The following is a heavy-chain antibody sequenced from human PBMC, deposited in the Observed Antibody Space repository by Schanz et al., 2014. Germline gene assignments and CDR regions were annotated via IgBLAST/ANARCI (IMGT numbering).Heavy chain of an antibody. Sequence: QAQLMQSGPELKRPGASVKVSCKTSGYTFSSYGITWVRQARGQGLEWVGRFIPILDVGNYAQQFQGRVTFTADKSSDTAYMELSSLRSEDTAVYYCAREVGLYDRGWFDPWGQGTLVTVSS. V-gene: IGHV1-69*04. J-gene: IGHJ5*02. CDR2: FIPILDVG. D-gene: IGHD3-22*01. CDR3: AREVGLYDRGWFDP. CDR1: GYTFSSYG.